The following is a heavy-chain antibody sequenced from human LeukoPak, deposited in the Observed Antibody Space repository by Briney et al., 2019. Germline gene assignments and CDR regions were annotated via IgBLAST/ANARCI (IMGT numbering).Heavy chain of an antibody. V-gene: IGHV4-59*01. CDR2: IYYSGST. J-gene: IGHJ4*02. CDR3: ARGYSPHAY. D-gene: IGHD3-16*02. Sequence: SETLSLTCTVSGGSISSYYWSWIRQPPGKGLEWIGYIYYSGSTNYNPSLKSRVTISVDTSKNQFSLKLSSVTAADTAVYYCARGYSPHAYWGQGTLVTVSS. CDR1: GGSISSYY.